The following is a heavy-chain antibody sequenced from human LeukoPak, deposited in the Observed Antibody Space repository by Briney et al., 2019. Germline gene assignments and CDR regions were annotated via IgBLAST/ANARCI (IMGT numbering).Heavy chain of an antibody. D-gene: IGHD1-14*01. J-gene: IGHJ4*02. CDR2: FSGSGANI. Sequence: GGSLRLSCAASGFTLTTYAISWVRQAPGKGLEWVSVFSGSGANIYYADSVRGRFTISGDISKNTLYLEMSSLRAEDTAIYYCARLTGNHFDYWGQGTLVTVSS. CDR1: GFTLTTYA. V-gene: IGHV3-23*01. CDR3: ARLTGNHFDY.